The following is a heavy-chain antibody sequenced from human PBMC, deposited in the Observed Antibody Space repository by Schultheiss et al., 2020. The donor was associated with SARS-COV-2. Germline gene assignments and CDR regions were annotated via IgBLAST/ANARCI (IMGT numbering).Heavy chain of an antibody. V-gene: IGHV4-61*08. CDR3: ARHRRPLSGYNDY. CDR1: GGSISSGGYS. CDR2: IYYSGST. D-gene: IGHD3-22*01. Sequence: SETLSLTCAVSGGSISSGGYSWSWIRQPPGKGLEWIGYIYYSGSTNYNPSLKSRVTISVDTSKNQFSLKLSSVTAADTAVYYCARHRRPLSGYNDYWGQGTLVTVSS. J-gene: IGHJ4*02.